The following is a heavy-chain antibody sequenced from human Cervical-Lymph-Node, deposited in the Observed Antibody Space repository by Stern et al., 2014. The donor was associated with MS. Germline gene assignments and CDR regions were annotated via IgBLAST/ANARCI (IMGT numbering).Heavy chain of an antibody. D-gene: IGHD3-22*01. Sequence: VQLVQSGPRLVKPSETLSLPCTVSGASMSNYYWTWIRQPPGKGLEWIGYIYDTGSTNYNPSLKSRLTISVDTSTTPFSLRLTTGTAADTAVYYCARREEYWFDGSGPYKWFDPWGQGTLVTVTS. CDR2: IYDTGST. CDR1: GASMSNYY. J-gene: IGHJ5*02. CDR3: ARREEYWFDGSGPYKWFDP. V-gene: IGHV4-59*08.